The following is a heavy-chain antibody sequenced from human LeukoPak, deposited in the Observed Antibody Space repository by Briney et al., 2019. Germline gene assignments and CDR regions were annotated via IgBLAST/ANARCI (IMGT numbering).Heavy chain of an antibody. CDR1: GFTFDDYA. V-gene: IGHV3-9*01. Sequence: GGSLRLSCAASGFTFDDYAMHWVRQAPGKGLEWVSGISWNSGSIGYADSVKGRFTISRDNANNSLYLQMSSLRVEDTALYYCAKEVSSSWLHDPFDIWGQGTMVTVSS. CDR2: ISWNSGSI. J-gene: IGHJ3*02. CDR3: AKEVSSSWLHDPFDI. D-gene: IGHD6-13*01.